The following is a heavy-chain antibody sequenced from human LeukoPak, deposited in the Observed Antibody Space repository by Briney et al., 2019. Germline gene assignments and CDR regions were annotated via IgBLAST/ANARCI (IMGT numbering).Heavy chain of an antibody. V-gene: IGHV4-59*01. Sequence: SETLSLTCTVSGGSISSYYWSWIRQPPGKGLEWIGYIYCSGSTNYNPSLKSRVTISVDTSKNQFSLKLSSVTAADTAVYYCARSAGYYYDSSAYRYYFDYWGQGTLVTVSS. CDR1: GGSISSYY. CDR2: IYCSGST. CDR3: ARSAGYYYDSSAYRYYFDY. J-gene: IGHJ4*02. D-gene: IGHD3-22*01.